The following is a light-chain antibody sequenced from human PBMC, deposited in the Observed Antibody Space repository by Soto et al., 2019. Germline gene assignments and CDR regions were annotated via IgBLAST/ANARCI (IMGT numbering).Light chain of an antibody. CDR1: QTIGRW. CDR3: HQYNSYSLT. Sequence: DIQMTQSPSTLSASVVDRVTITCLASQTIGRWLAWYQQKPGKVPKLLIYKASSLQSGVPSRFSGSGSWTEFTLTINSLQPDDFATYYCHQYNSYSLTCGQGTTLEIK. J-gene: IGKJ1*01. V-gene: IGKV1-5*03. CDR2: KAS.